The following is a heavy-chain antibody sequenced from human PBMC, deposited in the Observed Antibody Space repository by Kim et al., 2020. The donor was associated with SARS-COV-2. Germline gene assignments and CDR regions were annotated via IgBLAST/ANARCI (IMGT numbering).Heavy chain of an antibody. D-gene: IGHD2-2*02. CDR3: AKDFVVVPAAILYYGMDV. CDR2: ISYDGSNK. Sequence: GGSLRLSCAASGFTFSSFGMHGVRQAPGKGLEWVAVISYDGSNKYYADSVKGRFTISRDNSKNTLYLQMNSLRAEDTAVYYCAKDFVVVPAAILYYGMDVWGQGPTVTLSS. CDR1: GFTFSSFG. V-gene: IGHV3-30*18. J-gene: IGHJ6*02.